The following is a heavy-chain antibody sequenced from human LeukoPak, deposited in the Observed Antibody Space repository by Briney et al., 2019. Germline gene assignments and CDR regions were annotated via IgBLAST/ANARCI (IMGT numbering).Heavy chain of an antibody. D-gene: IGHD6-19*01. CDR3: ARGRIAVAGTRDYFDY. Sequence: SETLSLTCAVYGGSFSGYYWSWIRQPPGKGLEWIGEINHSGSTNYNPSLKSRVTISVDTSKNQFSLKLSSVTAADTAVYYCARGRIAVAGTRDYFDYWGPGTLVTVSS. J-gene: IGHJ4*02. CDR2: INHSGST. V-gene: IGHV4-34*01. CDR1: GGSFSGYY.